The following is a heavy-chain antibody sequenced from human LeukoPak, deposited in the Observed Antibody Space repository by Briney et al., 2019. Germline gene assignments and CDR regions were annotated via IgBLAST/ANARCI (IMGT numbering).Heavy chain of an antibody. CDR2: ISAYNGNT. CDR1: GYTFTSYG. CDR3: ATLSGIAVAGSGDAFDI. J-gene: IGHJ3*02. V-gene: IGHV1-18*01. D-gene: IGHD6-19*01. Sequence: GASVKVSCKASGYTFTSYGISWVRQAPGQGLEWMGWISAYNGNTNYAQKLQGRVTMTTDTSTSTAYMELRSLRSDDTAVYYCATLSGIAVAGSGDAFDIWGQGTMVTVSS.